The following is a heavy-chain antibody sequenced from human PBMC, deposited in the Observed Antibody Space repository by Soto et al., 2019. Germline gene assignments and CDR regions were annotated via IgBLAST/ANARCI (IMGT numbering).Heavy chain of an antibody. J-gene: IGHJ4*02. CDR3: ASRSSGWYFDY. Sequence: GGSLRLACAASGFTFSSYAMNWVRQAPGKGLEWVSVISGSGSSTYYADSVKGRFTISRDNSKNTLYLKMNSLRAEDTAVYYCASRSSGWYFDYWGQGTLVTVSS. D-gene: IGHD6-19*01. CDR2: ISGSGSST. V-gene: IGHV3-23*01. CDR1: GFTFSSYA.